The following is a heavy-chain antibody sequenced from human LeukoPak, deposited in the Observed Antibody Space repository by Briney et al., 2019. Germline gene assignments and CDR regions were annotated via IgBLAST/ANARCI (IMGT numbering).Heavy chain of an antibody. CDR2: IWYDGSQK. D-gene: IGHD3-22*01. CDR1: GFTFTSHG. Sequence: GGSLRLSCEASGFTFTSHGFHWVRQAPGKGLEWVAVIWYDGSQKYYVDSVKGRFSISRDNGKSNLYLHMNSLRVEDTGVYYCARGPGSSGGAYVGDYWGHGSLVTVSS. J-gene: IGHJ4*01. CDR3: ARGPGSSGGAYVGDY. V-gene: IGHV3-33*03.